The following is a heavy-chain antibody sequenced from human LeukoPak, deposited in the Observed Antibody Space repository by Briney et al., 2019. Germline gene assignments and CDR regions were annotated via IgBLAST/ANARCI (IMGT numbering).Heavy chain of an antibody. Sequence: SQTLSLTCAVSGGSISSGDYSWSWIRQPPGKGLEWIGYIDHSGSTYYNPSLKSRVTISVDRPKSQFSLKLNSVTAADTAVYYCARGDYQRVNDAFDIWGQGTMVTVSS. J-gene: IGHJ3*02. V-gene: IGHV4-30-2*01. D-gene: IGHD4-17*01. CDR1: GGSISSGDYS. CDR3: ARGDYQRVNDAFDI. CDR2: IDHSGST.